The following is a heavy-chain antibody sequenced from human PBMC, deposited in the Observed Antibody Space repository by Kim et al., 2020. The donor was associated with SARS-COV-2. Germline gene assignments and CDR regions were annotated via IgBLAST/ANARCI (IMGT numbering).Heavy chain of an antibody. V-gene: IGHV3-30*01. CDR3: AREDGPGAFDY. CDR2: K. Sequence: KNYADSVKCRFTIARDNSKNTLYLKMNSLRAEDTAVYYGAREDGPGAFDYWGQGTLVTVSS. J-gene: IGHJ4*02.